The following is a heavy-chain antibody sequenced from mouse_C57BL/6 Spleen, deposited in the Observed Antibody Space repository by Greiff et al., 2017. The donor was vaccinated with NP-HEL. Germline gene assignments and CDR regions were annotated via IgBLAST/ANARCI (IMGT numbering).Heavy chain of an antibody. CDR3: ARSWSYDYDAGGYYAMDY. Sequence: QVQLQQPGAELVKPGASVKLSCKASGYTFTSYWMHWVKQRPGQGLEWIGMIHPNSGSTNYNEKFKSKATLTVDKSSSTAYMQLSSLTSEDSAVYYCARSWSYDYDAGGYYAMDYWGQGTSVTVSS. CDR2: IHPNSGST. CDR1: GYTFTSYW. V-gene: IGHV1-64*01. J-gene: IGHJ4*01. D-gene: IGHD2-4*01.